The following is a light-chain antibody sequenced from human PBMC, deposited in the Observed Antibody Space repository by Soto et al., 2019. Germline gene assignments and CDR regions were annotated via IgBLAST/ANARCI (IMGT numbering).Light chain of an antibody. CDR2: GAS. J-gene: IGKJ4*01. V-gene: IGKV3-20*01. CDR1: QSVSSSY. CDR3: QQYGRSLT. Sequence: EIVLTQSPGTLSLSPGERATLSCRASQSVSSSYLAWYQQKPGQAPRLLIYGASSRATGIPDRFSGSGSGTEFTLTNSRLEPEDFAVYYCQQYGRSLTFGGGTKVEIK.